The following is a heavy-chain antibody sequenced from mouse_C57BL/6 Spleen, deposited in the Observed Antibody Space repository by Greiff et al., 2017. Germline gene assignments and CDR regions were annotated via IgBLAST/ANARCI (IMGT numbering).Heavy chain of an antibody. CDR3: ARGFITTVVATDAMDY. D-gene: IGHD1-1*01. CDR2: IYPRDGST. Sequence: QVQLQQSGPELVKPGASVKLSCKASGYTFTSYDINWVKQRPGQGLEWIGWIYPRDGSTKYNEKFKGKATLTVDTSSSTAYMELHRLTSEDSAVYFCARGFITTVVATDAMDYWGQGTSVTVSS. J-gene: IGHJ4*01. CDR1: GYTFTSYD. V-gene: IGHV1-85*01.